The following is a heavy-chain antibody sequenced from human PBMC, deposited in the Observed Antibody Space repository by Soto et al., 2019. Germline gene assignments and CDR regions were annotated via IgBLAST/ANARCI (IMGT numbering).Heavy chain of an antibody. V-gene: IGHV1-3*01. D-gene: IGHD2-2*01. Sequence: GASVQVSCKASGYTFSRYAIHWVRQAPGQRLEWMGWINGGDGNTDYSQKFQARVTLTRVTSATTAYMELSSLRSEDTAVYYCARVLIVPTAMYSAFDIWGQGTMVTVSS. J-gene: IGHJ3*02. CDR3: ARVLIVPTAMYSAFDI. CDR1: GYTFSRYA. CDR2: INGGDGNT.